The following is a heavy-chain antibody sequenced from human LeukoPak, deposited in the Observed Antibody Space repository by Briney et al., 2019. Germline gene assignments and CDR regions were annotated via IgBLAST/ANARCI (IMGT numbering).Heavy chain of an antibody. V-gene: IGHV4-4*07. CDR2: IYTSGST. Sequence: KPLGTLSLSCTVSGVSISGYYWSWGRQPAGQGLGGIWRIYTSGSTNYNPSLKSRVTMSVDTSKNQFSLKLSSVTAADTAVYYCARDRGNWNYPLDYWGQGTLVTVSS. CDR3: ARDRGNWNYPLDY. D-gene: IGHD1-7*01. CDR1: GVSISGYY. J-gene: IGHJ4*02.